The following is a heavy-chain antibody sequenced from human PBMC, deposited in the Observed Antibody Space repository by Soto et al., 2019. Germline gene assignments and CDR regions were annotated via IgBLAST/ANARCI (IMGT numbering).Heavy chain of an antibody. CDR2: IYYSGST. CDR3: VSWVSAHFDS. V-gene: IGHV4-59*01. Sequence: PSETLSLTCTVSGGSISSYYWSWIRQPPGKGLEWIGYIYYSGSTNYNPSLKSRVTISVDTSKNQFSLKLSSVTAADTAVYYCVSWVSAHFDSWGHGTLVTVSS. CDR1: GGSISSYY. D-gene: IGHD6-13*01. J-gene: IGHJ4*01.